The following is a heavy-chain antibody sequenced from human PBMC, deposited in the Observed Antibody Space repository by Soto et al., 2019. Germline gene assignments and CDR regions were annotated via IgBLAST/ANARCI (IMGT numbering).Heavy chain of an antibody. D-gene: IGHD3-22*01. J-gene: IGHJ5*02. V-gene: IGHV1-3*01. CDR3: ARDLPNYYDRSGYYNWFDP. Sequence: ASVKVSCKASGYTFTSYAMHWVRQAPGQRLEWMGWINAGNGNTKYSQKFQGRVTITRDTSASTAYMELSSLRSEDTAVYYCARDLPNYYDRSGYYNWFDPWGQGTLVTVSS. CDR2: INAGNGNT. CDR1: GYTFTSYA.